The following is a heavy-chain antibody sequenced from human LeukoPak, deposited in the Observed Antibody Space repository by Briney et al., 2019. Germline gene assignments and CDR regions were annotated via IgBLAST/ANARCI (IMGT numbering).Heavy chain of an antibody. CDR2: IYYSGNT. CDR1: GGSVSSGSYY. J-gene: IGHJ6*02. Sequence: SETLSLTCTVSGGSVSSGSYYWSWIRQPPGKGLEWIGYIYYSGNTNYSPSLKSRVTMSVDTSKNLFSLKVSSVTAADTAVYYCARGRSNYYGMDVWGQGTTVTVSS. V-gene: IGHV4-61*01. CDR3: ARGRSNYYGMDV. D-gene: IGHD1-26*01.